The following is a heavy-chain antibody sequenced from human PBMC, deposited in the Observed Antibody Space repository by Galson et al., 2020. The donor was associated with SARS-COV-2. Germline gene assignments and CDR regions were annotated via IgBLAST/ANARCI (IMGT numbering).Heavy chain of an antibody. Sequence: GGSLRLSCTDSEFTFSYYAMHWVRQAPGKGLEWVAVISYDGNLKYSADSAKGRFTVSRDNSKSTLYLELNSLRPEDTAVYYCARDGDCTNGVCSNPTPDYWGQGTLVTVSS. J-gene: IGHJ4*02. V-gene: IGHV3-30*04. CDR2: ISYDGNLK. CDR3: ARDGDCTNGVCSNPTPDY. CDR1: EFTFSYYA. D-gene: IGHD2-8*01.